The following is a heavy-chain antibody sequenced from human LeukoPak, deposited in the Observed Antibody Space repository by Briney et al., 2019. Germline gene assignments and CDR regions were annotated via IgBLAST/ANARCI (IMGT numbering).Heavy chain of an antibody. D-gene: IGHD3-22*01. CDR1: GGSISSSSYY. CDR3: ARDERGSGSLYYFDY. Sequence: PSETLSLTCTVSGGSISSSSYYWGWIRQPPGKGLEWIGSIYYSGSTYYNPSLKSRVTISVDTSKNQFSLKLSSVTAADTAVYYCARDERGSGSLYYFDYWGQGTLVTVSS. J-gene: IGHJ4*02. V-gene: IGHV4-39*07. CDR2: IYYSGST.